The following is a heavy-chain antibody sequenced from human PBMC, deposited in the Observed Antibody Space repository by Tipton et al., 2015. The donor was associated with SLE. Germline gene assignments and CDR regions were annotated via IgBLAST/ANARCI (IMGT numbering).Heavy chain of an antibody. D-gene: IGHD2-2*01. Sequence: SLRLSCAPSGFTFSGSSMHWVRQASGKGLERVGRIRSKTNNYATAYSASVDRRFFISRDDSKSTAYLQMNSLKAEDTAVYYCSNLMPPWGQGTLVTVSS. J-gene: IGHJ4*02. CDR2: IRSKTNNYAT. V-gene: IGHV3-73*01. CDR3: SNLMPP. CDR1: GFTFSGSS.